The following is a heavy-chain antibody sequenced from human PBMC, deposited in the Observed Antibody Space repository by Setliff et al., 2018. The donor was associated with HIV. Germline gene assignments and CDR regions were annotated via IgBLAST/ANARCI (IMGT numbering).Heavy chain of an antibody. CDR3: AKDPSITMTIVIITPSFDI. Sequence: GSLRLSCAASGFTFSSYGMHWVRQAPGKGLEWVSAISGSGGGTYHADSVKGRFTVSRDNSKNTLYLQMNSLRAEDTAVYYCAKDPSITMTIVIITPSFDIWGQGTMVTVSS. D-gene: IGHD3-22*01. CDR2: ISGSGGGT. V-gene: IGHV3-23*01. J-gene: IGHJ3*02. CDR1: GFTFSSYG.